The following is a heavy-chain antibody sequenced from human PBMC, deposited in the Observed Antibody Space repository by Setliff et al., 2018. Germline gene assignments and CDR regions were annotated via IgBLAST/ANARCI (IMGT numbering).Heavy chain of an antibody. CDR3: ASAGHSGSWFPFDAFHI. J-gene: IGHJ3*02. CDR2: ISTDGSSI. V-gene: IGHV3-74*03. Sequence: PGGSLRLSCVTSGFTFSTYWMHWVRQAPGQGLVWVARISTDGSSITYADSVKGRFTISRDNARNTLYLQMKSLRAEDTAVYYCASAGHSGSWFPFDAFHIWGQGTMVTVSS. CDR1: GFTFSTYW. D-gene: IGHD6-13*01.